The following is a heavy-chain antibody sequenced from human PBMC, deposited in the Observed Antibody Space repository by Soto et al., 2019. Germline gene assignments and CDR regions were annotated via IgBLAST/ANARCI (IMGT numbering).Heavy chain of an antibody. V-gene: IGHV1-3*01. J-gene: IGHJ4*02. D-gene: IGHD3-9*01. Sequence: ASVKVSCKASGYTFTSYAMHWVRQAPGQRLEWMGWINAGNGNTKYSQKFQGRVTITADKSTSTAYMELSSLRSEDTAVYYCARGGEFTIFPDYWGQGTLVTVSS. CDR1: GYTFTSYA. CDR2: INAGNGNT. CDR3: ARGGEFTIFPDY.